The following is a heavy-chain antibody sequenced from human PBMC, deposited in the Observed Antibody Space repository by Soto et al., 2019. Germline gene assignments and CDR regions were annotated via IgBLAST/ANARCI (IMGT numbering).Heavy chain of an antibody. Sequence: QVQLVQSGAEMKKPGSSVKVSCKASGGTFSSYAISWVRQAPGQGLEWMGGIIPIFGTANYAQKFQGRVTITADESTSTAYMELSCLRSDDTAVYYCARSRVTFYYDRSAVDIWGQGTMVTVSS. J-gene: IGHJ3*02. D-gene: IGHD3-22*01. CDR2: IIPIFGTA. V-gene: IGHV1-69*01. CDR3: ARSRVTFYYDRSAVDI. CDR1: GGTFSSYA.